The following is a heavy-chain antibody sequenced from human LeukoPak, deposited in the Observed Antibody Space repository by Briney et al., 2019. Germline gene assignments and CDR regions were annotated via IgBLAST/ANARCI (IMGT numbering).Heavy chain of an antibody. CDR1: GGSFSGYY. J-gene: IGHJ4*02. CDR2: IYYSGST. Sequence: SETLSLTCAVYGGSFSGYYWSWIRQPPGKGLEWIGSIYYSGSTYYNPSLKSRVTISVDTSKNQFSLKLSSVTAADTAVYYCARGVIDSSGYYFAPSPQGRLSYYFDYWGQGTLVTVSS. CDR3: ARGVIDSSGYYFAPSPQGRLSYYFDY. V-gene: IGHV4-34*01. D-gene: IGHD3-22*01.